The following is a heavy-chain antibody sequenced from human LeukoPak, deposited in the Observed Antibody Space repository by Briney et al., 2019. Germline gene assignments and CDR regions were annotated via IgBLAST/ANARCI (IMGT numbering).Heavy chain of an antibody. CDR3: AGTTGTTGRGYYYMDV. J-gene: IGHJ6*03. V-gene: IGHV4-30-2*01. D-gene: IGHD1-1*01. CDR1: GGSISSGGYY. CDR2: IYHSGST. Sequence: SETLSLTCTVSGGSISSGGYYWSWIRQPPGKGLEWIGYIYHSGSTYYNPSLKSRVTISVDRSKNQFSLKLSSVTAADTAVYYCAGTTGTTGRGYYYMDVWGKGTTVTVSS.